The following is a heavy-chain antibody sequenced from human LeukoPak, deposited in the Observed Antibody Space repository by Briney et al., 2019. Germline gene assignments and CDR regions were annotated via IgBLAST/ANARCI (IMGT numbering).Heavy chain of an antibody. CDR3: AREGVAGPFDY. CDR1: GYTFTSYY. D-gene: IGHD6-19*01. V-gene: IGHV1-46*01. Sequence: GASVKVSCKASGYTFTSYYMHWVRQAPGQGLEWMGIINPSGGSTSYAQKFQGRVTMTRDTSTSTVYMEPSSLRSEDTAVYYCAREGVAGPFDYWGQGTLVTVSS. J-gene: IGHJ4*02. CDR2: INPSGGST.